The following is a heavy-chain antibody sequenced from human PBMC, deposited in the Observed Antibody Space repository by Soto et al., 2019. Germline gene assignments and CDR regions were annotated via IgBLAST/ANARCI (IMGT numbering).Heavy chain of an antibody. CDR1: GGSINSYR. J-gene: IGHJ4*02. CDR2: VYSSGTT. CDR3: ARDIGSFAYGEGY. V-gene: IGHV4-4*07. Sequence: SATLSITCRVSGGSINSYRWSWIRQPAGKGLEWIGRVYSSGTTDYNPSLNSRATMSVETSKNQFSLKLSSVTAADTAVYYCARDIGSFAYGEGYWGQGIQVTVSS. D-gene: IGHD3-10*01.